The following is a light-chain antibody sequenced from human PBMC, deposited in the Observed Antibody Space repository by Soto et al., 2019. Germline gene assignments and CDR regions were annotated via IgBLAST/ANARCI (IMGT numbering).Light chain of an antibody. V-gene: IGKV3-15*01. CDR3: QQYNQWPLT. CDR1: QSVNSY. J-gene: IGKJ4*01. Sequence: ETVMTQSPATLSVSPGERATLSCRAGQSVNSYLAWYQQKPGQAPRLLIRGASARATGIPARFSGSGSGTESTLTISSLQSEDFAVYYCQQYNQWPLTFGGGTKVEI. CDR2: GAS.